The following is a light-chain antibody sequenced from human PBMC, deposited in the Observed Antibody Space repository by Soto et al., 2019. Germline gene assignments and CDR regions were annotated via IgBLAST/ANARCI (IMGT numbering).Light chain of an antibody. J-gene: IGLJ2*01. CDR1: SSNIGSNY. CDR3: ATWDDSLSGVV. Sequence: QAVVTQPPSASVTPGQRVTISCSGSSSNIGSNYVYWYQPLPGTAPKLLIYRNNQRPSGVPDRFSGSKSGTSASLAISGLRSEDEADYYCATWDDSLSGVVFGGGTKLTVL. V-gene: IGLV1-47*01. CDR2: RNN.